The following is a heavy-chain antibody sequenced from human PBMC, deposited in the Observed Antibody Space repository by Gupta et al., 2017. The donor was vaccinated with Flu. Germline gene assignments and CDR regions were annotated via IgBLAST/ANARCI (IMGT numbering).Heavy chain of an antibody. CDR2: IIPIFGTA. V-gene: IGHV1-69*01. J-gene: IGHJ4*02. CDR3: ARGGMYYYGSGSYYQFDY. D-gene: IGHD3-10*01. CDR1: GGTFSSYA. Sequence: QVQLVQSGAEVKKPGSSVKVSCKASGGTFSSYAISWVRQAPGQRLEWMGGIIPIFGTANYAQKFQGRVTITADESTSTAYMELSSLRSEDTAVYYWARGGMYYYGSGSYYQFDYWGQGTLVTVSS.